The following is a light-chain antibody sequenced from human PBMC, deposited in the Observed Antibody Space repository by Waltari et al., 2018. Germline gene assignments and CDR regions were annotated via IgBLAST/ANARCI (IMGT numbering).Light chain of an antibody. J-gene: IGKJ4*01. CDR1: VRVFLNSNNRNY. CDR3: QQYYSTPPVT. V-gene: IGKV4-1*01. Sequence: DIVLTPSPHSLAVSLGERATITCTSSVRVFLNSNNRNYVAWYQQKPRQPPKLLISWASTRESGVPDRISGSGSGTDFTLTISSLQAEDVAVYYCQQYYSTPPVTFGGGTRVEI. CDR2: WAS.